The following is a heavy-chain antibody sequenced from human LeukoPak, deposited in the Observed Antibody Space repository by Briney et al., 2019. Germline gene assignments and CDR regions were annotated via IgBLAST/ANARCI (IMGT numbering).Heavy chain of an antibody. CDR3: LYGSGSSFDY. J-gene: IGHJ4*02. CDR2: ISSNVGST. Sequence: GGSLRLSCSASGFTFSSYAMHWVRQAPGKGLEYVSAISSNVGSTYYADSVKGRFTISRDNSKNTLYLQMSSLRAEDTAVYYCLYGSGSSFDYWGQGTLVTVSS. V-gene: IGHV3-64D*06. CDR1: GFTFSSYA. D-gene: IGHD3-10*01.